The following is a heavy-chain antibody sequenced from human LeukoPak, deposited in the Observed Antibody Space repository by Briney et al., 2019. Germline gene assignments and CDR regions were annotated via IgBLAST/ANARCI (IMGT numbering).Heavy chain of an antibody. D-gene: IGHD3-22*01. V-gene: IGHV3-64D*06. CDR1: GFTFSSNS. CDR2: ISGNGGST. J-gene: IGHJ4*02. CDR3: VKEGPGYYDSSGYFAYFDY. Sequence: GGSLILSCSASGFTFSSNSMHWVRQAPGKGLEYVSAISGNGGSTYYADSVKGRFTISRDNSKNTLYLQMSSLRAEDTAVYYCVKEGPGYYDSSGYFAYFDYWGQGTLVTVSS.